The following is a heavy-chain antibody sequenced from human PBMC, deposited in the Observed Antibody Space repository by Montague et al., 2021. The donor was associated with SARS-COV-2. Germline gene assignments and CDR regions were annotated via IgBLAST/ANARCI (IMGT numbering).Heavy chain of an antibody. V-gene: IGHV4-59*08. Sequence: SETLSLTCSVSGGSLSTYYWSWIRQPPGKGLEWIGYIDDSGTTRYNPSHRSRATISLDLSKSQFSLDLNSVTAADTAVYYCARNAYNHYGLDVWGQGTTVTVSS. J-gene: IGHJ6*02. CDR2: IDDSGTT. CDR3: ARNAYNHYGLDV. CDR1: GGSLSTYY.